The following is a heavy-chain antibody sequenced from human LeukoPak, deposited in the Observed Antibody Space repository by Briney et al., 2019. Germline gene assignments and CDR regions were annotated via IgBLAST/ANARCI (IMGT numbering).Heavy chain of an antibody. D-gene: IGHD6-19*01. J-gene: IGHJ4*02. V-gene: IGHV3-33*01. Sequence: GGSLRLSCAASGFTFRNYGMNWVRQAPGKGLEWVALIWYDGSRDYYVDFVKGRFTVSRDNSKNTLYLQMKNLRAEDTAVYYRAAVRGSDWYMDYWGQGTLVTVSS. CDR2: IWYDGSRD. CDR3: AAVRGSDWYMDY. CDR1: GFTFRNYG.